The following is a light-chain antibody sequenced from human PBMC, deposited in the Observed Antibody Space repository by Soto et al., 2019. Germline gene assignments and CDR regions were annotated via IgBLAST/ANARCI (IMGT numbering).Light chain of an antibody. CDR1: SSNIGAGYD. V-gene: IGLV1-40*01. CDR3: QSYDSSVTGGV. J-gene: IGLJ3*02. Sequence: QSVLTQPPSVSGAPGQTVIISCTGSSSNIGAGYDVHWYQQLPGTAPKLLIYGNSNPPSGVPDRFSGSKSGTSGALAITGLQPEDEADYHCQSYDSSVTGGVSGGGTKLTV. CDR2: GNS.